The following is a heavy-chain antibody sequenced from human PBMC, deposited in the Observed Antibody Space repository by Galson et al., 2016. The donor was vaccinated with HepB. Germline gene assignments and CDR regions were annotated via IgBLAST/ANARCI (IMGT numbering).Heavy chain of an antibody. CDR2: IGGSDDRT. V-gene: IGHV3-23*01. CDR3: AKDLLRWSFDY. CDR1: GFTLSSNA. D-gene: IGHD4-23*01. Sequence: SLRLSCAASGFTLSSNAMAWARQAPGKGLEWVSAIGGSDDRTDYADSVKGRFSISRDSSKNTLYLQMNSLRVEDTAVYYCAKDLLRWSFDYWGQGTLVTVSS. J-gene: IGHJ4*02.